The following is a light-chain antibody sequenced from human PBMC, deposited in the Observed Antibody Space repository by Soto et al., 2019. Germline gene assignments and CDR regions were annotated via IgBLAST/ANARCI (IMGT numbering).Light chain of an antibody. CDR1: NSDFGAYTL. Sequence: QSALTQPRSVSGSPGQSVTISCTGTNSDFGAYTLVSWYQQLPGKAPKLIISAVTYRPSGVPDRFSGSKSGNTASLTISVLQTEDEADYYCFSYTASDMWVFGGGTKLTVL. CDR2: AVT. V-gene: IGLV2-11*01. J-gene: IGLJ3*02. CDR3: FSYTASDMWV.